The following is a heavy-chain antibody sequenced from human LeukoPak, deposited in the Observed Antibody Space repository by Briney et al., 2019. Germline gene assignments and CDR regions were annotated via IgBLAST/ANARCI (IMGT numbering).Heavy chain of an antibody. CDR2: ISGSGGST. Sequence: GGSLRLSCAASGFTFSSYAMSWVRQAPGKGLEWVSAISGSGGSTYYADSVKGRFTISRDNSKNTLYLQMNSLRAEDTAVYYCAKDRSVLRYFDWLLSNFDYWGQGTLVTVSS. V-gene: IGHV3-23*01. D-gene: IGHD3-9*01. J-gene: IGHJ4*02. CDR1: GFTFSSYA. CDR3: AKDRSVLRYFDWLLSNFDY.